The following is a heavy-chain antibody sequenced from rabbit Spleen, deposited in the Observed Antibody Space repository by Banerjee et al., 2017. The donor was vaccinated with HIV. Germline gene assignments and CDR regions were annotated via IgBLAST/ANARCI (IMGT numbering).Heavy chain of an antibody. CDR1: GFPFSNKAV. D-gene: IGHD4-2*01. CDR3: ARDSAGREDFNL. V-gene: IGHV1S45*01. J-gene: IGHJ4*01. CDR2: IDVGRNGFS. Sequence: QEQLKETGGGLVQPGGSLTLSCEASGFPFSNKAVMCWVRQAPGKGLEWIACIDVGRNGFSYYANRAKGRFTISTTSPTTVTLQMTSLTAADTATYFCARDSAGREDFNLWGQGTLVTVS.